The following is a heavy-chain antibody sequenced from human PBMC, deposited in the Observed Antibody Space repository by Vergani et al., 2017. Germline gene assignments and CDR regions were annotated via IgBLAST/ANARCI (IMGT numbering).Heavy chain of an antibody. J-gene: IGHJ4*02. D-gene: IGHD2-2*01. V-gene: IGHV3-23*01. CDR3: AKLSTPPNYFDY. CDR2: ISGSGGSK. CDR1: GFTFSSYA. Sequence: EVQLLESGGGLVQPGGSLRLSCAASGFTFSSYAMSWVCQAPGKWLEWVSAISGSGGSKYYADSVKGRFTISRDNSKNTLYLQMNSLRAEDTAVYYCAKLSTPPNYFDYWGQGTLVTVSS.